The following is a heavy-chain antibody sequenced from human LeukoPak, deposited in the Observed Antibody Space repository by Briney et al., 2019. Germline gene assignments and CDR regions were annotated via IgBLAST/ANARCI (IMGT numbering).Heavy chain of an antibody. CDR2: ISGGSGPR. D-gene: IGHD3-10*01. V-gene: IGHV3-48*01. J-gene: IGHJ4*02. CDR3: ARDDLFGNYFDS. Sequence: GSLRLSCVSSGFTFDNYSLNWIRQAPGKGLEWISYISGGSGPRYYADSVKGRFTISRDNSKNSLFLQMNTLRADDTAVYYCARDDLFGNYFDSWGQGTLVAVSS. CDR1: GFTFDNYS.